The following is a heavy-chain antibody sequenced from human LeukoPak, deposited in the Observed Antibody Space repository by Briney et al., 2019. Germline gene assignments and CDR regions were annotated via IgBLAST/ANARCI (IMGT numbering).Heavy chain of an antibody. Sequence: GGSLRLSCAASGSTFSSHAMTWVRQAPGKGLEWVSSISGSADTTYYADSVKGRFTISRDNSKNTLYLRMNSLRAEDTAVYYCAKDLSPGHYWGQGTLVTVSS. D-gene: IGHD2/OR15-2a*01. V-gene: IGHV3-23*01. CDR2: ISGSADTT. CDR3: AKDLSPGHY. CDR1: GSTFSSHA. J-gene: IGHJ4*02.